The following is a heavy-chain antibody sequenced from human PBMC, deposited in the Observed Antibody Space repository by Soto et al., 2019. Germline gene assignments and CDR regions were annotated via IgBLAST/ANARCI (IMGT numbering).Heavy chain of an antibody. D-gene: IGHD6-13*01. V-gene: IGHV1-18*01. J-gene: IGHJ4*02. CDR1: GYTFTSYG. CDR2: ISAYNGNT. Sequence: AASVKASCKASGYTFTSYGISWVRQAPGQGLEWMGWISAYNGNTNYAQKLQGRVTMTTDTSTSTAYMELWSLRSDDTAVYYCARDRYSSNADYWGQGTLVTVSS. CDR3: ARDRYSSNADY.